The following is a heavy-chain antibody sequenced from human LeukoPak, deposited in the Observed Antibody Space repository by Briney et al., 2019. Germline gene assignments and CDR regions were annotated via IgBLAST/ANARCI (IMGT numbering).Heavy chain of an antibody. J-gene: IGHJ4*02. V-gene: IGHV1-69*05. CDR3: ARRASSSWYLGQTYYFDY. Sequence: SVKVSCKASGGTFSSYAISWVRQAPGQGLEWMGGIIPIFGTANYAQKFQGRVTITTDESTNTAYMELSSLRSEDTAVYYCARRASSSWYLGQTYYFDYWGQGTLVTVSS. CDR2: IIPIFGTA. CDR1: GGTFSSYA. D-gene: IGHD6-13*01.